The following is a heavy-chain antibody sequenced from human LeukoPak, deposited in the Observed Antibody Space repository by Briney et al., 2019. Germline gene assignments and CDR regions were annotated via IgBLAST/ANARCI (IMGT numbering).Heavy chain of an antibody. D-gene: IGHD1-26*01. CDR3: VREASGVSSSAFDV. Sequence: PGGSLRLSCAASEFTFSTYCMHWVRQAPGKGLVWVSRINSDGTNTDYADSVKGRFTISRDNAKNTLYTQMNSLRVDDTAVYYCVREASGVSSSAFDVWGQGTMVTVSS. CDR2: INSDGTNT. J-gene: IGHJ3*01. CDR1: EFTFSTYC. V-gene: IGHV3-74*01.